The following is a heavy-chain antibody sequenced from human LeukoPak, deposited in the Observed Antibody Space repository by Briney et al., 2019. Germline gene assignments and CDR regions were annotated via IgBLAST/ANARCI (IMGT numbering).Heavy chain of an antibody. Sequence: PGGSLRLSCAASGFTFSSYAMSWVRQAPGKGLEWVSAISRSGGSTYYADSVKGRFTISRDNSKNTLYLQMNSLRAEDTAVYYCAKKFHYYGSGLYYYYMDVWGKGTTVTISS. J-gene: IGHJ6*03. CDR3: AKKFHYYGSGLYYYYMDV. V-gene: IGHV3-23*01. D-gene: IGHD3-10*01. CDR2: ISRSGGST. CDR1: GFTFSSYA.